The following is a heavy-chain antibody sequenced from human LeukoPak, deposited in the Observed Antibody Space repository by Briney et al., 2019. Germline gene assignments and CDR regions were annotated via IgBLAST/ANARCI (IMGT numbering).Heavy chain of an antibody. Sequence: GGSLRLSCAVSGFSVRNYYMTWLRQAPVKGLEWVSLIRGSGETVYADSVKGRFTISRDDSKNTVYLQMDSLRLDDTAVYFCARDRAATQGWVEFDPWGQGTLVTVSS. CDR2: IRGSGET. CDR3: ARDRAATQGWVEFDP. J-gene: IGHJ5*02. V-gene: IGHV3-66*03. D-gene: IGHD1-26*01. CDR1: GFSVRNYY.